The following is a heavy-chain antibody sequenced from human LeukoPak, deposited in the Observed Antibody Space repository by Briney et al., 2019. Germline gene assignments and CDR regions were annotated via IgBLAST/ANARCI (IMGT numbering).Heavy chain of an antibody. CDR1: GYSISRSSYH. Sequence: PSETLSLTCAVSGYSISRSSYHWGWIRQPPGKGLEWIGSIYYSGSTYYNPSLKSRVTISVDTSKNQFSLKLSSVTAADTAVYYCARLPPDWYFDLWGRGTLVTVSS. V-gene: IGHV4-39*01. CDR2: IYYSGST. CDR3: ARLPPDWYFDL. J-gene: IGHJ2*01.